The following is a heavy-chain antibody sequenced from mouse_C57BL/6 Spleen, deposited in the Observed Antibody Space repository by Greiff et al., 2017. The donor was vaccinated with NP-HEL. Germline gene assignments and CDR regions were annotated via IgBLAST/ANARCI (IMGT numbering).Heavy chain of an antibody. CDR3: ARLELGLDAMDY. Sequence: DVKLQESGPGLVKPSQSLSLTCSVTGYSITSGYYWNWIRQFPGNKLEWMGYISYDGSNNYNPSLKNRISITRDTSKNQFFLKLNSVTTEDTATYYCARLELGLDAMDYWGQGTSVTVSS. D-gene: IGHD4-1*01. V-gene: IGHV3-6*01. CDR2: ISYDGSN. J-gene: IGHJ4*01. CDR1: GYSITSGYY.